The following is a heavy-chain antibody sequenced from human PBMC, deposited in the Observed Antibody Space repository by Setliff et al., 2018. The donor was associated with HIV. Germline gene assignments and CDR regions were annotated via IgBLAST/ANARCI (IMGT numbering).Heavy chain of an antibody. Sequence: GESLKISCKGSGYSFSSYWIGWVRQMPGRGLEWVGIIYPGDSDTRYNPSFQGQVTISADKSISTAYLQWSSLKASDTAMYYCARVPSQRVESSGWYIWFDPWGQGTLVTSPQ. J-gene: IGHJ5*02. V-gene: IGHV5-51*01. CDR2: IYPGDSDT. CDR1: GYSFSSYW. D-gene: IGHD6-19*01. CDR3: ARVPSQRVESSGWYIWFDP.